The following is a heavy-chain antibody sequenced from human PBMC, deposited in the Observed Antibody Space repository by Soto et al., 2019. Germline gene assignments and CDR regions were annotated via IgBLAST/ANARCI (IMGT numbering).Heavy chain of an antibody. CDR3: ARSLYGVVVAAMAY. J-gene: IGHJ4*02. Sequence: PGGSLRLSCAASGFTVSSNYMSWVRQAPGKGLEWVSVIYSGGSTYYADSVKGRFTISRDNSKNTLYLQMNSLRAEDTAVYYCARSLYGVVVAAMAYWGQGTLVTVS. D-gene: IGHD2-15*01. CDR1: GFTVSSNY. CDR2: IYSGGST. V-gene: IGHV3-66*01.